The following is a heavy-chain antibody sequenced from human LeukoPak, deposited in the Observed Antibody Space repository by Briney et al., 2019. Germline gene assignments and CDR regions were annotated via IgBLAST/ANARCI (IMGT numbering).Heavy chain of an antibody. V-gene: IGHV4-39*07. D-gene: IGHD1-26*01. Sequence: SETLSLTCTVSGGSISSSSYYWGWIRQPPGKGLEWIGSIYHSGSTYYNPSLKSRVTISVDTSKNQFSLKLSSVTAADTAVYYCARVSAGIGDYWGQGTLVTVSS. CDR2: IYHSGST. J-gene: IGHJ4*02. CDR1: GGSISSSSYY. CDR3: ARVSAGIGDY.